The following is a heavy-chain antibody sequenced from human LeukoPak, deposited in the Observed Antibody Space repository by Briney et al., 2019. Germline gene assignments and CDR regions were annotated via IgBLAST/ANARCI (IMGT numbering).Heavy chain of an antibody. CDR3: ARVRVSSGSHPWYFDY. Sequence: PSETLSLTCTVSRGSISSYYWGWIRQPPGQGLEWIGYIYYSGSTDYNPSLTSRVNISVDTSKNQFSLMLSSVTAADTAVYYCARVRVSSGSHPWYFDYWGQGTLSPSPQ. V-gene: IGHV4-59*01. D-gene: IGHD3-22*01. J-gene: IGHJ4*02. CDR2: IYYSGST. CDR1: RGSISSYY.